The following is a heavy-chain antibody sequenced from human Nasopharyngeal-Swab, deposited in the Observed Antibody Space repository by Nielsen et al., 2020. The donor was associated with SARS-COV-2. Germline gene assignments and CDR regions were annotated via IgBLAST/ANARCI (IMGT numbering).Heavy chain of an antibody. J-gene: IGHJ4*02. Sequence: RQAPEKGLEWVSYISSSSSYTNYADSVKGRFTISRDNAKNSLYLQMNSLRAEDTAVYYCASEGTYCSGGSCYVYWGQGTLVTVSS. CDR2: ISSSSSYT. V-gene: IGHV3-11*06. D-gene: IGHD2-15*01. CDR3: ASEGTYCSGGSCYVY.